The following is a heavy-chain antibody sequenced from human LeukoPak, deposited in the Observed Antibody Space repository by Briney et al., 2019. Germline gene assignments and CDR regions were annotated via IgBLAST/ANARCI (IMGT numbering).Heavy chain of an antibody. CDR3: ARDPILGGSGPDY. Sequence: SQTLSLTCTVSGGSISSGSYYWSWIRQPAGKGLEWIGRIYTSGSTNYNPSLKSRVTISVDTSKNQFSLKLSSVTAADTAVYYCARDPILGGSGPDYWGQGTLVTVSS. V-gene: IGHV4-61*02. CDR1: GGSISSGSYY. CDR2: IYTSGST. J-gene: IGHJ4*02. D-gene: IGHD1-26*01.